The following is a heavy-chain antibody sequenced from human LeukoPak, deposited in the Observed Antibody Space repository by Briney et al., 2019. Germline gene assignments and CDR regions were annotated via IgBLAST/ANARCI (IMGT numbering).Heavy chain of an antibody. CDR3: VRDRAPWGGALGGAKGMDV. Sequence: GGSLRLSCAASGFTFSNYAFHWVSQPPGKGLEWAAVISYEGSVTYYADSVKGRFTISRDNSKNTLDLQMNSLRVEDTAVYYCVRDRAPWGGALGGAKGMDVWGEGTTVTVSS. J-gene: IGHJ6*04. CDR1: GFTFSNYA. CDR2: ISYEGSVT. D-gene: IGHD3-10*01. V-gene: IGHV3-30*04.